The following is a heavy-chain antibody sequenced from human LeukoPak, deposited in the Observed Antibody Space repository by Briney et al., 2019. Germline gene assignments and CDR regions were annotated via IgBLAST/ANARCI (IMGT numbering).Heavy chain of an antibody. CDR2: IYENGGTT. V-gene: IGHV3-23*01. CDR1: GFTFRSHA. J-gene: IGHJ4*02. D-gene: IGHD4-17*01. CDR3: AKGRDYGDYKFDY. Sequence: GGSLRLSCVGSGFTFRSHAMSWVRQAPEKGLEFVSGIYENGGTTYYADSVKGRFTISRDNSKNTLDLQMNSLRAEDTAVYYCAKGRDYGDYKFDYWGQGTQVTVSS.